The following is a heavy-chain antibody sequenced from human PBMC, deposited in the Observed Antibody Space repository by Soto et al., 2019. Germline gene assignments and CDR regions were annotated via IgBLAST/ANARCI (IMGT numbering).Heavy chain of an antibody. CDR1: GYRFSTYC. D-gene: IGHD6-6*01. J-gene: IGHJ5*02. CDR3: ARRVQQLVRGWFDP. CDR2: IYPGDSDT. Sequence: PGESLKISCKASGYRFSTYCIGWVLQMPGKGLEWMGFIYPGDSDTRYSPSFQGQVTISVDKSTSTTYLQWSSLKASDTAIYYCARRVQQLVRGWFDPWGQGTQVTVSS. V-gene: IGHV5-51*01.